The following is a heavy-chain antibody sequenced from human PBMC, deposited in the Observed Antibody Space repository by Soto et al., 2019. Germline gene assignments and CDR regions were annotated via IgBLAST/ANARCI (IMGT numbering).Heavy chain of an antibody. CDR1: GFSFGNYW. D-gene: IGHD4-17*01. CDR2: MNSDGSTT. CDR3: ARNGNYDDYSTPTPDY. V-gene: IGHV3-74*01. J-gene: IGHJ4*02. Sequence: GGSLRLSCAASGFSFGNYWMHWVRQAPGKGLEWVSRMNSDGSTTNYADSVKGRFTVSRDNARNTLYLQMNGLRAEDTAVYYCARNGNYDDYSTPTPDYWGQGTLVTVSS.